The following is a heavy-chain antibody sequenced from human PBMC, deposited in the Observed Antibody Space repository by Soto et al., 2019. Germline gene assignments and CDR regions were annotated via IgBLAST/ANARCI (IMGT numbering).Heavy chain of an antibody. J-gene: IGHJ4*02. D-gene: IGHD5-18*01. CDR2: ILSSGTT. CDR1: GGSINSGTYY. CDR3: ARARGYNNGYSSFPIEF. Sequence: QVQLQESGPGLVKPSQILSLTCSVSGGSINSGTYYWTWIRQYPGKDLEWVGYILSSGTTFYNPSLKNRLIISVDTSKNQFSLRLSSVTAADTALYYCARARGYNNGYSSFPIEFWGQGALVTVSS. V-gene: IGHV4-31*03.